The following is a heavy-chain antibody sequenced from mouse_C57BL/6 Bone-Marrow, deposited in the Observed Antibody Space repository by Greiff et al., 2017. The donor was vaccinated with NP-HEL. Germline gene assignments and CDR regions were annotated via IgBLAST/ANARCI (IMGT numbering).Heavy chain of an antibody. CDR3: ARSVYYSSPYYY. D-gene: IGHD2-5*01. CDR1: GYAFRSSW. CDR2: IYPGDGAT. Sequence: VQVVESGPELVKPGASVKISCKASGYAFRSSWMNWVKQRPGKGLEWIGRIYPGDGATNYNGKFKGKATLTADKSSSTAYMQLSSLTSEDSAVYFCARSVYYSSPYYYWGQGTTLTVSS. J-gene: IGHJ2*01. V-gene: IGHV1-82*01.